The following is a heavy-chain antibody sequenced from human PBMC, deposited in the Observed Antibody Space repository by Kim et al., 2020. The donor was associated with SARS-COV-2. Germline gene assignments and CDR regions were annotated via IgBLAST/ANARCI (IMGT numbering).Heavy chain of an antibody. D-gene: IGHD6-13*01. CDR3: AKTGQLDY. Sequence: GGSLRLSCAASGFTFSTYAMSWVRQAPRRGLEWISTITGNGAATYYADSVRGRFTISRDNSKNTLSLQMNSLRAEDTALYYCAKTGQLDYWVQGTLFTVS. CDR1: GFTFSTYA. CDR2: ITGNGAAT. V-gene: IGHV3-23*01. J-gene: IGHJ4*02.